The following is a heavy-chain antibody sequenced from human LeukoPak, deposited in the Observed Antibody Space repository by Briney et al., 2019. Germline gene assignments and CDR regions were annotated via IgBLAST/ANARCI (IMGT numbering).Heavy chain of an antibody. D-gene: IGHD6-19*01. CDR2: ISGSGGTT. CDR3: AKDYTSGWKDFDS. V-gene: IGHV3-23*01. J-gene: IGHJ4*02. Sequence: GGSLRLSCAASGFTFSSYAMGWVRQAPGKGLEWVSAISGSGGTTYYADSVKGRFTISRDNCKNTVYLQMNSLRAEDTAIYYCAKDYTSGWKDFDSWGQGALVTVSS. CDR1: GFTFSSYA.